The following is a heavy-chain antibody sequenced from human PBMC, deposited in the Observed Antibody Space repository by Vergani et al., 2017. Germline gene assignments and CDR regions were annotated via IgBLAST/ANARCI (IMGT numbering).Heavy chain of an antibody. CDR1: GFTFSSYA. Sequence: EVQLLESGGGLVQPGGSLRLSCAASGFTFSSYAMSWVRQAPGKGLEWVSAISGSGGSTYYADSVKGRFTISRDNSKNTLYLQMNSLRAEDTAVYYCANFQRAVVTWGEDAFDNWGQGTMVTVSS. CDR3: ANFQRAVVTWGEDAFDN. V-gene: IGHV3-23*01. CDR2: ISGSGGST. J-gene: IGHJ3*02. D-gene: IGHD4-23*01.